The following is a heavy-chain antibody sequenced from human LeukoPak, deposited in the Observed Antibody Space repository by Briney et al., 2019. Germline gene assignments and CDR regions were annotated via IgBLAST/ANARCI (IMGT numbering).Heavy chain of an antibody. Sequence: PGGSLRLSCAASGFTFSNSGMHWVRQAPGKGLEWVAFIRYDGSNKYYADSVKGRFTISRDNSKNTLYLQMNSLRAEDTAVYYCAKGAAAGKYELSYWGQGTLVTVSS. J-gene: IGHJ4*02. CDR2: IRYDGSNK. V-gene: IGHV3-30*02. D-gene: IGHD6-13*01. CDR3: AKGAAAGKYELSY. CDR1: GFTFSNSG.